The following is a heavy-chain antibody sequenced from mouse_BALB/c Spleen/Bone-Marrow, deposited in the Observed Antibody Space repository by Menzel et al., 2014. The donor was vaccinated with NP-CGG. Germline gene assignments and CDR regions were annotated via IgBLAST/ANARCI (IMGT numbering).Heavy chain of an antibody. CDR1: GFTFSDYY. V-gene: IGHV5-12*02. CDR2: ISNGGGST. CDR3: ARGGIYYGMDY. J-gene: IGHJ4*01. Sequence: EVMLVESGGGLVQPGGSLKLSCATSGFTFSDYYMYWVRQTPEKRLEWVAYISNGGGSTYYPDTVKGRFTISRDNAKNTLYLQMSRLKSEDTAMYYGARGGIYYGMDYWGQGTSVTVSS.